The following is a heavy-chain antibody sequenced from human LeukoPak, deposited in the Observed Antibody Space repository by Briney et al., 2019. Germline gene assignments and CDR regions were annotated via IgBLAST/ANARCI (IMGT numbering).Heavy chain of an antibody. J-gene: IGHJ5*02. D-gene: IGHD6-19*01. Sequence: ASVNVSCKASGYTLTSYYMHWVRQAPGQGLEWMGIINPSGGSTSYAQKFQGRVTMTRDTSTSTVYMELSSLRSEDTAVYYCARDGSAGTTRTPRWFDPWGQGTLVTVSS. CDR2: INPSGGST. CDR1: GYTLTSYY. CDR3: ARDGSAGTTRTPRWFDP. V-gene: IGHV1-46*01.